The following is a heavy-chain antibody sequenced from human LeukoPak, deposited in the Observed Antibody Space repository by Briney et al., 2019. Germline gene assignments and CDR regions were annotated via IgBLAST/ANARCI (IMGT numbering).Heavy chain of an antibody. CDR1: GYTFTGYY. CDR2: INPNSGGT. CDR3: ATLGGATARDY. J-gene: IGHJ4*02. V-gene: IGHV1-2*02. Sequence: GASVKVSCKASGYTFTGYYMHCVRQAPGQGLEWMGWINPNSGGTNHAQKFQGRVTMTRDTSISTAYMELSRLKSDDTAVYYCATLGGATARDYWGQGTLVTVSS. D-gene: IGHD1-26*01.